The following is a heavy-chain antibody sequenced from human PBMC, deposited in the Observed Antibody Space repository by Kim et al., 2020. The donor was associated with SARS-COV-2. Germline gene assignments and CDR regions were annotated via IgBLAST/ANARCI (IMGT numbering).Heavy chain of an antibody. CDR1: GYTFTGYY. D-gene: IGHD6-19*01. Sequence: ASVKVSCKASGYTFTGYYMHWVRQAPGQGLEWMGWINPNSGGTNYVQKFQGWVTMTRDTSISTAYMELSRLRSDDTAVYYCARGAAVAGTGYYYYYGMDVWGQGTTVTVSS. J-gene: IGHJ6*02. CDR2: INPNSGGT. V-gene: IGHV1-2*04. CDR3: ARGAAVAGTGYYYYYGMDV.